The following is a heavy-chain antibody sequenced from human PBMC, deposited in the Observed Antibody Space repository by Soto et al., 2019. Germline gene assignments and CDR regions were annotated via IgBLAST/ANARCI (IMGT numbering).Heavy chain of an antibody. J-gene: IGHJ4*02. D-gene: IGHD4-17*01. CDR3: ARQSGAMAYYFDS. V-gene: IGHV4-39*01. Sequence: QLQLQESGPGLVKPSETLSLTCTVSGGSVRSSTYYWGWIRQPPGKGLEWIGSIFYSGRPPYNPSLKTRLTVSLDTSKNRFSLKLSSVTAADTATYFCARQSGAMAYYFDSWGQGTQVTVSS. CDR1: GGSVRSSTYY. CDR2: IFYSGRP.